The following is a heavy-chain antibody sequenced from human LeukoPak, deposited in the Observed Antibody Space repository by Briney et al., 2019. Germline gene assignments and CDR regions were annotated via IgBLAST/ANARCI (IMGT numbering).Heavy chain of an antibody. CDR3: ARWGQQLGSYYYYGMDV. V-gene: IGHV3-21*01. CDR2: ISSSSSYI. Sequence: GGSLRLSCAASGFTFSSYSMNWVRQAPGKGLEWDSSISSSSSYIYYADSVKGRFTISRDNAKNSLYLQMNSLRAEDTAVYYCARWGQQLGSYYYYGMDVWGQGTTVTVSS. D-gene: IGHD6-13*01. CDR1: GFTFSSYS. J-gene: IGHJ6*02.